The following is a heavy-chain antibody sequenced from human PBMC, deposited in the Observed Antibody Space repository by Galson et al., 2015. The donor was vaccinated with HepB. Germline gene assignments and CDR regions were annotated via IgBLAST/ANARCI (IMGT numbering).Heavy chain of an antibody. Sequence: SLRLSCAASGFIFSSYWMSWARQAPGTEPEWVANINQDGSEKYYVDSVKGRFTISRDNAKNSFFLQMGSLRAEDTAMYYCVRDPAFSFDYWGQGTLVSVSS. CDR1: GFIFSSYW. V-gene: IGHV3-7*01. CDR3: VRDPAFSFDY. J-gene: IGHJ4*02. CDR2: INQDGSEK. D-gene: IGHD3-3*02.